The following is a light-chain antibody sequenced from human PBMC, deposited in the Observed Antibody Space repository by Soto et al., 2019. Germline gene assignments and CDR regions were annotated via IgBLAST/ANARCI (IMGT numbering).Light chain of an antibody. CDR2: DAS. V-gene: IGKV1-5*01. Sequence: DIQMTQSPSTLSASVGDRVTITCRASQSISSWLAWYQQRPGKAPTLLIYDASNLESGVPSRFSGSGSGTEFTLTISGLQPDDSATYYCQQYSRYWTFGQGTKVDIK. CDR1: QSISSW. CDR3: QQYSRYWT. J-gene: IGKJ1*01.